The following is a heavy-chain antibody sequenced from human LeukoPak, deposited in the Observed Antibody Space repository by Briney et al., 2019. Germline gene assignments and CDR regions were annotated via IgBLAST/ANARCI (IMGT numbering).Heavy chain of an antibody. CDR1: GGSFSGYY. V-gene: IGHV4-34*01. CDR3: ARGHSPVTTKVSYFQH. D-gene: IGHD4-17*01. J-gene: IGHJ1*01. CDR2: INHSGST. Sequence: SETLSLTCAVYGGSFSGYYWSWIRQPPGKGLERIGEINHSGSTNHNPSLKSRVTILVDTSKNQFSLKLSSVTAADTAVYYCARGHSPVTTKVSYFQHWGQGTLVTVSS.